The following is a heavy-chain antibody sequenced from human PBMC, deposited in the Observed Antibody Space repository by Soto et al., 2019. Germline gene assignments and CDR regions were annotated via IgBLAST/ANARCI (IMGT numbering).Heavy chain of an antibody. CDR1: GGTVSSYA. CDR3: ASFIVATPDYYYGMDV. CDR2: IIPIFGTA. Sequence: QVQLVQSGAEVKKPGSSVKVSCKASGGTVSSYAISWVRQAPGQGLEWMGGIIPIFGTANYAQKFQGRVTITADESTSTAYMELSSLRSEDTAVYYCASFIVATPDYYYGMDVWGQGTTVTVSS. D-gene: IGHD5-12*01. V-gene: IGHV1-69*01. J-gene: IGHJ6*02.